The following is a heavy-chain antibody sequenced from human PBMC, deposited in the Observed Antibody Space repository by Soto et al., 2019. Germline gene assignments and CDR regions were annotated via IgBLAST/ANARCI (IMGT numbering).Heavy chain of an antibody. D-gene: IGHD5-18*01. Sequence: PSETLSLTCTVSGGSISSSSYYWGWIRQPPGKGLEWIGSIYYSGSTYYNPSLKSRVTISVDTSKNQFPLKLSSVTAADTAVYYCARDNGYSYGYTLDHWGQGTLVTVSS. J-gene: IGHJ4*02. CDR1: GGSISSSSYY. CDR3: ARDNGYSYGYTLDH. V-gene: IGHV4-39*06. CDR2: IYYSGST.